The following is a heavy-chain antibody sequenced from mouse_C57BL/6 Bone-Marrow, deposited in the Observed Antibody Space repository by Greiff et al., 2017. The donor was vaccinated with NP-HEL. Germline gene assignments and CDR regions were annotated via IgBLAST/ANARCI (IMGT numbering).Heavy chain of an antibody. D-gene: IGHD1-1*01. CDR2: IRSKSNNYAT. Sequence: GGGLVQPKGSLKLSCAASGFSFNTYAMNWVRQAPGKGLEWVARIRSKSNNYATYYADSVKDRFTISRDDSESMLYLQMNNLKTEDTAMYYCVRHPDYYGSSYYAMDYWGQGTSVTVSS. J-gene: IGHJ4*01. CDR3: VRHPDYYGSSYYAMDY. V-gene: IGHV10-1*01. CDR1: GFSFNTYA.